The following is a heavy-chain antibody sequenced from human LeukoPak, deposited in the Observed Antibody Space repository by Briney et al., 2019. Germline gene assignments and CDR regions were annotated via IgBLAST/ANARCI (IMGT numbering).Heavy chain of an antibody. D-gene: IGHD6-6*01. V-gene: IGHV4-4*07. CDR1: GGSISSYY. CDR3: ARVWEYSSSSGEIDY. Sequence: SETLSLTCTVSGGSISSYYWSWIRQPAGKGLEWIGRIYTSGSTNYNPSLKSRVTISVDTSKNQFSLKLSSVTAADTAVYYCARVWEYSSSSGEIDYWGQGTLVTVSS. J-gene: IGHJ4*02. CDR2: IYTSGST.